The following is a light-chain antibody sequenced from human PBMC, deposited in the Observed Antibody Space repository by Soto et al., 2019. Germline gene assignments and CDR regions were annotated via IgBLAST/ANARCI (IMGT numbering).Light chain of an antibody. CDR3: QTWDTGARVV. CDR2: LSSDGSH. Sequence: QPVLTQSPSASASLGASVKLTCTLSSGHSSYAIAWHQQQPEKGPRYLMKLSSDGSHSKGYGIPDRFSGSSSGAERYLTISGLQSDDEADYYCQTWDTGARVVFGGGTKVAVL. CDR1: SGHSSYA. V-gene: IGLV4-69*01. J-gene: IGLJ2*01.